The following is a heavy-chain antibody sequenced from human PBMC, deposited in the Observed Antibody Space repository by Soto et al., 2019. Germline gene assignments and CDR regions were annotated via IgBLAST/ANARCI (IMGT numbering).Heavy chain of an antibody. CDR3: ARDKDRLQLGGNYYYILDV. D-gene: IGHD2-2*01. CDR2: IMPIFRTP. CDR1: GGTFSNSA. V-gene: IGHV1-69*14. Sequence: QVQLDQSGAEVKKPGSSVKLSCKASGGTFSNSAISWVRQAPGQGLEWMGGIMPIFRTPDYAQKFQARVTITADKSTSTAYMELSGLTPDDTAVYYCARDKDRLQLGGNYYYILDVWGQGTTVTVSS. J-gene: IGHJ6*02.